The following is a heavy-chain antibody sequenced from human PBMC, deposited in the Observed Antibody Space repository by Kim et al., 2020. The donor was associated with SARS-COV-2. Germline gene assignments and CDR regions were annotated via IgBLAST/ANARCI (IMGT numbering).Heavy chain of an antibody. J-gene: IGHJ6*02. CDR3: ARDPVVTEGYGMDV. Sequence: GGSLRLSCAASGFTVTSNYMSWVRQAPGKGLEWVSVIYTGGSTYYADSVKGRFTISRDNSKNTVYLQMNSLRAEDTAVYYCARDPVVTEGYGMDVWGQGTTVTVSS. CDR2: IYTGGST. V-gene: IGHV3-66*01. D-gene: IGHD3-22*01. CDR1: GFTVTSNY.